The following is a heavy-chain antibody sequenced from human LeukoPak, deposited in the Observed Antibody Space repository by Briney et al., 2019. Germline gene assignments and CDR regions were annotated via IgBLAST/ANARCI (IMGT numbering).Heavy chain of an antibody. J-gene: IGHJ6*02. Sequence: PGGSLRLSCAASGFTFSRYYMSWVRQTPGKGLEWVSGVGVRGVKTFYADSVKGRFTVSRDNAKSTVFLQMNSLRPEDSAVYYCAKIVVPAAYYFYGMDVRGQGTTVTVSS. CDR1: GFTFSRYY. V-gene: IGHV3-23*01. D-gene: IGHD2-2*01. CDR3: AKIVVPAAYYFYGMDV. CDR2: VGVRGVKT.